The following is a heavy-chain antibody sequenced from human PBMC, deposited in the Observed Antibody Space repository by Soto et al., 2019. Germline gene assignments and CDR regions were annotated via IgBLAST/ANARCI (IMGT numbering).Heavy chain of an antibody. CDR2: ISSYAHGAPT. CDR3: TRASSLDFGF. D-gene: IGHD3-16*01. Sequence: PGGSLTLSSPTSGFTFGAYALSRVRQAAGKGLEWVGFISSYAHGAPTNYPKSVKGRFTISSDDSTSIVSLQMNSLRTEHTALYYCTRASSLDFGFWVQGTLVTVSS. V-gene: IGHV3-49*04. J-gene: IGHJ4*02. CDR1: GFTFGAYA.